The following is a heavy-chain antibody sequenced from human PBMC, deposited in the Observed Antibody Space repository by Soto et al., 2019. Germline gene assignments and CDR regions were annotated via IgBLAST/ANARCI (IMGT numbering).Heavy chain of an antibody. CDR2: MNPNSGNT. CDR3: ARGSLHYYYMDV. Sequence: QVQLVQSGAEVKKPGASVKVSCKASGYTFTSYDINWVRQATGRGLEWMGWMNPNSGNTGYAPKFQGRVTMTRNTSIRTAYMELSSLRSEDTAVYYCARGSLHYYYMDVWGKGTTVTVSS. J-gene: IGHJ6*03. CDR1: GYTFTSYD. V-gene: IGHV1-8*01.